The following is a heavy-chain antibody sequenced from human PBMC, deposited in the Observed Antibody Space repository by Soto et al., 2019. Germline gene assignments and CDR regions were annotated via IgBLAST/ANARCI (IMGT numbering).Heavy chain of an antibody. CDR2: ISSSSGST. V-gene: IGHV3-23*01. CDR1: GFTFSNYA. J-gene: IGHJ4*02. Sequence: EVQLLESGGGLVQPGGSLRLSCAASGFTFSNYAMNWVRQAPGKGLEWVSTISSSSGSTYYADSVKGRFTISRDNSKKFLYLQMNSLRGDDTAVYYCAKVGSERYSGEHSDYWGQGTRVTISS. D-gene: IGHD5-12*01. CDR3: AKVGSERYSGEHSDY.